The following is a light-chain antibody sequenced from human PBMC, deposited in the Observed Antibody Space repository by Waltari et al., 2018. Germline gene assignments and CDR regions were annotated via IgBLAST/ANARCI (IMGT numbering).Light chain of an antibody. J-gene: IGLJ3*02. CDR1: SGSVSTTSH. V-gene: IGLV8-61*01. CDR3: ALYMGSGIWV. Sequence: QTVVTQEPSLSVSPGGTVTLTCALSSGSVSTTSHATWYRQTPGQSPRTLGYKINTRSSGGPDRFSGSMLGNKAALTITGAQAEDECDYYCALYMGSGIWVFGGGTKLTVL. CDR2: KIN.